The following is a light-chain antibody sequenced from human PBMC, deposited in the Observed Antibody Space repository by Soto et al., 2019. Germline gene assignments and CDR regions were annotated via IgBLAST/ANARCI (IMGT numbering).Light chain of an antibody. J-gene: IGLJ1*01. CDR1: SSDVGGYDF. CDR2: EGT. Sequence: QSALTQPASVSGSPGQSITISCTGTSSDVGGYDFVSWYRQYPGQAPKILIYEGTHRPSGVPDRFSGSKSGNTASLTISGLQADDEADYYCSSYTITSSPVFGPGTKVTVL. V-gene: IGLV2-14*01. CDR3: SSYTITSSPV.